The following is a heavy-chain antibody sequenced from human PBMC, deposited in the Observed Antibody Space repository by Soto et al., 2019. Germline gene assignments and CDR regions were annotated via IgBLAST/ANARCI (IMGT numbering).Heavy chain of an antibody. CDR2: INAGNGNT. Sequence: GASVKVSCKASGYTFTSYAMHWVRQAPGQRLEWMGWINAGNGNTKYSQKFQGRVTITTDTSASTAYMELSSLRSEDTAVYYCARVGAVAGTEAFDIWGQGTMVTVSS. CDR3: ARVGAVAGTEAFDI. J-gene: IGHJ3*02. V-gene: IGHV1-3*01. D-gene: IGHD6-19*01. CDR1: GYTFTSYA.